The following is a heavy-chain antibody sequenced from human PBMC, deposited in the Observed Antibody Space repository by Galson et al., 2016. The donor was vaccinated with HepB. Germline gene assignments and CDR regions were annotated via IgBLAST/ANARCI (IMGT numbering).Heavy chain of an antibody. V-gene: IGHV3-66*01. Sequence: SLRLSCAASGVTVSNNYMSWVRQAPGRGLEWVSVIYSGGATYYADSVKGSFTISRDNSKNTVYLQRNSLRAEDTAVYYCARGSWTWNGGQGTLVTVSS. CDR3: ARGSWTWN. CDR1: GVTVSNNY. CDR2: IYSGGAT. D-gene: IGHD3/OR15-3a*01. J-gene: IGHJ4*02.